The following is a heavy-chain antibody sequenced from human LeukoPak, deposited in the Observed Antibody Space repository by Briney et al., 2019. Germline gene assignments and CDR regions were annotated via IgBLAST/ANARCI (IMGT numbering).Heavy chain of an antibody. CDR2: IRGRSNTYAT. D-gene: IGHD2-15*01. CDR3: ARRTRIGGKWWDAFDI. Sequence: GGSLKLSCAASGFTFSGSPIHWVRQASGKGLEWLGRIRGRSNTYATEYAASVKGRFTVSRDDSKNTAYLQMNSLKTADTAVYHCARRTRIGGKWWDAFDIWGQGTMVTVSS. V-gene: IGHV3-73*01. CDR1: GFTFSGSP. J-gene: IGHJ3*02.